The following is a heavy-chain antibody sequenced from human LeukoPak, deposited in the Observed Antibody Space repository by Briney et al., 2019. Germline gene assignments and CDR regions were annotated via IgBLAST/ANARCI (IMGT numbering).Heavy chain of an antibody. CDR3: AKDLIAGAPDYFDY. J-gene: IGHJ4*02. CDR1: GFTFTIYA. D-gene: IGHD1-14*01. CDR2: TDGSNK. Sequence: GGSLRLSCAASGFTFTIYALHWVRQAPGKGLEWLAVTDGSNKFYSDSVKGRFTISGDSSKNTVYLQMNSLRPEDTAMYYCAKDLIAGAPDYFDYWGQGTLVSVSS. V-gene: IGHV3-30-3*01.